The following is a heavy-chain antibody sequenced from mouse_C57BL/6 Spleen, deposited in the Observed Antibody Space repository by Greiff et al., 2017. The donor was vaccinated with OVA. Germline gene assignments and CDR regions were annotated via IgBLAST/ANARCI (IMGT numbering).Heavy chain of an antibody. Sequence: VQLQQSGPELVKPGASVKISCKASGYTFTDYYMNWVKQSHGKSLEWIGDINPNNGGTSYNQKFKGKATLTVDKSSSTAYMELRSLTSEDSAVYYCAREGAMVTTSYWGQGTLVTVSA. V-gene: IGHV1-26*01. CDR3: AREGAMVTTSY. D-gene: IGHD2-2*01. CDR1: GYTFTDYY. CDR2: INPNNGGT. J-gene: IGHJ3*01.